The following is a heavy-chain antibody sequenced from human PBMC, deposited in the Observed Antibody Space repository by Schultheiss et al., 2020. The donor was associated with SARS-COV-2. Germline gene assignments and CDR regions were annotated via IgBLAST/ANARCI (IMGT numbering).Heavy chain of an antibody. Sequence: GGSLRLSCAASGFTFSSYAMHWVRQAPGKGLEWVAVISYDGSNKYYADSVKGRFTISRDNSKNTLYLQMNSLRAEDTAVYYCAKDREGGSSSIPYFDYWGQGTLVTVSS. CDR3: AKDREGGSSSIPYFDY. CDR2: ISYDGSNK. J-gene: IGHJ4*02. V-gene: IGHV3-30*07. CDR1: GFTFSSYA. D-gene: IGHD6-6*01.